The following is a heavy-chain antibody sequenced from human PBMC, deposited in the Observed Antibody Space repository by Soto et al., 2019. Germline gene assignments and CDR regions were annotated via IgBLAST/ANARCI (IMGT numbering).Heavy chain of an antibody. CDR1: GGSVSGYY. V-gene: IGHV4-34*01. CDR2: MNDSGSS. J-gene: IGHJ4*02. CDR3: ARVGVVGQQLLLDY. D-gene: IGHD6-13*01. Sequence: QVQLQEWGAGLLKPSETLSLTCAVSGGSVSGYYWSWIRQTPAKGLEWIGEMNDSGSSNYNPSLKPRVAMSIDTSANSISLNLKSVIASDTAVYFCARVGVVGQQLLLDYWGQGTVVSVTS.